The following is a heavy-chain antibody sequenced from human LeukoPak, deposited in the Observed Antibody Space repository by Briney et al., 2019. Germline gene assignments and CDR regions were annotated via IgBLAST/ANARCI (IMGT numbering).Heavy chain of an antibody. Sequence: SETLSLTCTVSGGSISSGGYYWSWIRQHPGKGLEWIGYIYYSGSTYYNPSLKSRVTISVDTSKNQFSLKLSSVTAADTAVYYCARGYCSSTSCYFDYWGQGTLVPSPQ. J-gene: IGHJ4*02. CDR2: IYYSGST. D-gene: IGHD2-2*01. V-gene: IGHV4-31*03. CDR1: GGSISSGGYY. CDR3: ARGYCSSTSCYFDY.